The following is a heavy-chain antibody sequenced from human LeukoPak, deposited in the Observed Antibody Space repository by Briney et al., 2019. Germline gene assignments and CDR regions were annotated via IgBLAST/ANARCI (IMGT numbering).Heavy chain of an antibody. Sequence: SDTLSLTRTLSGGSISSYYWSWIRQPPAKGLEWIGYIYYSGSTNYSPSLKSRVTMSVDTSKNQFSLRLSSAAAGETAVYFWAGGRSGSHGQTPYWGQGTLVTVSS. V-gene: IGHV4-59*07. CDR1: GGSISSYY. D-gene: IGHD1-26*01. CDR2: IYYSGST. J-gene: IGHJ4*02. CDR3: AGGRSGSHGQTPY.